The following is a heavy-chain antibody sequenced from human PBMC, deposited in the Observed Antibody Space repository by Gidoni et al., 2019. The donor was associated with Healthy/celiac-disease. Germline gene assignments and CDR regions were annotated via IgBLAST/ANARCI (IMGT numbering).Heavy chain of an antibody. CDR1: GFTFSSYG. CDR3: ARDGAVAGTGDYYYYYYGMDV. Sequence: QVQLVESGGGVVQPGRSLRISCAASGFTFSSYGLHWVRQAPGKGLEWVAVIWYDGSNKYYADSVKGRFTISRDNSKNTLYLQMNSLRAEDTAVYYCARDGAVAGTGDYYYYYYGMDVWGQGTTVTVSS. V-gene: IGHV3-33*01. D-gene: IGHD6-19*01. CDR2: IWYDGSNK. J-gene: IGHJ6*02.